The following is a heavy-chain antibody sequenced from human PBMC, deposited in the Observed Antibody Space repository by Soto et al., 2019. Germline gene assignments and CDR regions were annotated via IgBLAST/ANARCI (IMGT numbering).Heavy chain of an antibody. CDR2: IFYTGST. CDR3: ASIFKVHYYSYHGMDA. V-gene: IGHV4-39*01. J-gene: IGHJ6*02. Sequence: QLLLQESGPGLVKPSETLSLTCTVSGASISSSSSYWGWIRRPPGKGLEWIGNIFYTGSTNYNPCLKSRVTISVDTSKKQFSLNLSSVTASDTAVYYCASIFKVHYYSYHGMDAWGQGTTVTVSS. D-gene: IGHD3-10*01. CDR1: GASISSSSSY.